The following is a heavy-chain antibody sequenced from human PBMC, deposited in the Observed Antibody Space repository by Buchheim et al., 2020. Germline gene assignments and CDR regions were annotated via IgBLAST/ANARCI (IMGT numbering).Heavy chain of an antibody. V-gene: IGHV3-30*03. CDR3: ATENYYDSSAYLDQ. CDR2: ISYDGSNK. D-gene: IGHD3-22*01. CDR1: GFTFNNYG. Sequence: QVQLVESGGGVVQPGRSLRLSCAASGFTFNNYGIHWVRQAPGKGLEWVAVISYDGSNKYYGDSVKGRFTISRDNSKNTLDLQMNSLRAEDTAVYYCATENYYDSSAYLDQWGQGIL. J-gene: IGHJ4*02.